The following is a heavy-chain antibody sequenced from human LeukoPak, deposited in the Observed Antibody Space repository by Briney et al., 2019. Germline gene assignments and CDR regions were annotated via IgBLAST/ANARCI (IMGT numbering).Heavy chain of an antibody. Sequence: ASVKVSCKASGYTFTSYGISWVRQAPGQGLEWMGWISAYNGNTNYAQKFQGRVTITADKSTSTAYMELSSLRSEDTAVYYCARGYGSTPPSVWGQGTLVTVSS. J-gene: IGHJ4*02. CDR1: GYTFTSYG. D-gene: IGHD4-17*01. V-gene: IGHV1-18*01. CDR2: ISAYNGNT. CDR3: ARGYGSTPPSV.